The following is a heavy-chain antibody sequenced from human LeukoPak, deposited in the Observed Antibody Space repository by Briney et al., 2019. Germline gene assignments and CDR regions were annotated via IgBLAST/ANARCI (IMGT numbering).Heavy chain of an antibody. CDR3: ARHSRWEPYDY. V-gene: IGHV4-39*01. CDR2: IYYSGST. Sequence: SETLSLTCTVSGGSISSSSYYWGWIRQPTGKGLEWLGSIYYSGSTYYNPPLKIQLTISVHTPKNQFSLKLSSVTAADTAVYYCARHSRWEPYDYWGQGTLVTVSS. D-gene: IGHD1-26*01. CDR1: GGSISSSSYY. J-gene: IGHJ4*02.